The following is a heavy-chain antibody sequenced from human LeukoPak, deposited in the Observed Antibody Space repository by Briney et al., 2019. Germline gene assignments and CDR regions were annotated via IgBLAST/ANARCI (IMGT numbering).Heavy chain of an antibody. Sequence: SETLSLTCTVSGGSISSYYWSWIRQPAGKGLEWIGRIHTSGSTNYNSSLKSRVTMPVDTSKNQFSLKLSSVTAADTAVYYCARESGFAGFDPWGQGTLVTVSS. CDR1: GGSISSYY. D-gene: IGHD3-9*01. CDR3: ARESGFAGFDP. V-gene: IGHV4-4*07. J-gene: IGHJ5*02. CDR2: IHTSGST.